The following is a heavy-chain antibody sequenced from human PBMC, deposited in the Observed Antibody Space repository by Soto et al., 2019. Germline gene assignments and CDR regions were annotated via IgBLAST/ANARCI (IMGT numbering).Heavy chain of an antibody. CDR3: ARDVRREYSGYDYYY. CDR2: IKQDGSEK. Sequence: GGSLRLSCAASGFTFSSYWMSWVRQAPGKGLEWVANIKQDGSEKYYVDSVKGRFTISRDNAKNSLYLQMNSLRAEDTAVYYCARDVRREYSGYDYYYWGQGTLVTVSS. CDR1: GFTFSSYW. V-gene: IGHV3-7*01. D-gene: IGHD5-12*01. J-gene: IGHJ4*02.